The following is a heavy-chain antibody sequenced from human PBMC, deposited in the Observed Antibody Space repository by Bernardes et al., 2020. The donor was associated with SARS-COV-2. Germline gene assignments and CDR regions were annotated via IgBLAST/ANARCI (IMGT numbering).Heavy chain of an antibody. CDR2: IYYTGSA. D-gene: IGHD6-19*01. Sequence: SETLSLTCAVYGGSFSNHWCWIRPSPGKGLEWIGTIYYTGSAYYNPSLKSRVTISVDTSKNQFSLRLTSVTAADTSVYYCARAPPEAVAGMGLFDYWGQGTLVTVSS. V-gene: IGHV4-39*01. CDR1: GGSFSNH. CDR3: ARAPPEAVAGMGLFDY. J-gene: IGHJ4*02.